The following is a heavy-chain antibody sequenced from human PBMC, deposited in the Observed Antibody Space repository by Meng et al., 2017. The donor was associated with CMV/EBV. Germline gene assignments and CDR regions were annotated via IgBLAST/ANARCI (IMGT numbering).Heavy chain of an antibody. V-gene: IGHV1-2*02. Sequence: QVQRVQSGAEVKKPGASVKVSCKASGYTVTDYYIHWVRQAPGQWLEWMGWINPNDDTNYAQNFQGRVTMTRDMSINTVYMELSRLTSDDTAVYYCARSSGWSRLDYWGLGTLVTVSS. D-gene: IGHD6-19*01. CDR2: INPNDDT. CDR3: ARSSGWSRLDY. CDR1: GYTVTDYY. J-gene: IGHJ4*02.